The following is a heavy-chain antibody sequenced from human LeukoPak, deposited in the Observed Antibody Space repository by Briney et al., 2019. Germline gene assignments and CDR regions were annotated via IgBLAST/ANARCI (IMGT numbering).Heavy chain of an antibody. Sequence: GGSLRLSCAASGFNFGDYYMTWIRQAPGKGLEWVASIKYDGSGKYYVDSVKGRFTISRDNAKNSLYLQMGSLRAEDTAVYYCARGKSDIDFWGQGTLVTVSS. D-gene: IGHD2-21*02. CDR1: GFNFGDYY. J-gene: IGHJ4*02. CDR3: ARGKSDIDF. V-gene: IGHV3-7*01. CDR2: IKYDGSGK.